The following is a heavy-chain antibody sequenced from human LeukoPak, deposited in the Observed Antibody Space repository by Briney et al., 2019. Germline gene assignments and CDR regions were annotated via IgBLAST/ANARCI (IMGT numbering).Heavy chain of an antibody. CDR3: AKGDSGSLYACDI. CDR2: VSGSGTIT. CDR1: GFSFSSYG. Sequence: GGSLRLSCAASGFSFSSYGMSWVRQAPGKGLEWVSGVSGSGTITTYYADSVRGRFTISRDNSKNTLYLQMNSLRAEDTALYYCAKGDSGSLYACDIWGQGTMVTVSS. V-gene: IGHV3-23*01. J-gene: IGHJ3*02. D-gene: IGHD3-10*01.